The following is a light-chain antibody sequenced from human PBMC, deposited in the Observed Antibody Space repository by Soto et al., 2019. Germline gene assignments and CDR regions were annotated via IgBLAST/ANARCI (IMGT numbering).Light chain of an antibody. Sequence: DTQMTQSPSTLSVSVGDRVTITCRASQSINSWLAWYQQKPGKAPKLLIYKASNLESGVPSRFSGSASGTEFTLTISSLQPDDLAAYYCQQYNGYSGTFGQGTKLVIK. CDR2: KAS. V-gene: IGKV1-5*03. J-gene: IGKJ2*02. CDR3: QQYNGYSGT. CDR1: QSINSW.